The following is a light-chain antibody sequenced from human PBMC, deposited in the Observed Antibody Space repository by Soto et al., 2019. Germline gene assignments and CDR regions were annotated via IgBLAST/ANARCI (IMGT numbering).Light chain of an antibody. Sequence: QSVLTQPPSASGAPGQSVTISCTGTSSDVGGYNYVSWYQQHPGKAPKLLIYEVSKRPSGVPDRFSGSKSGNTASLTVSGLQAEDEADYYCSSYVGTNNCVFGGGTKVTVL. CDR1: SSDVGGYNY. CDR3: SSYVGTNNCV. CDR2: EVS. J-gene: IGLJ2*01. V-gene: IGLV2-8*01.